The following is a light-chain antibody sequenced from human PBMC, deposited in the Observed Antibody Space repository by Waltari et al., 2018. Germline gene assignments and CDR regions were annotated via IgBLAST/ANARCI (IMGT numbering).Light chain of an antibody. V-gene: IGLV1-40*01. CDR3: QSYDSSLSHWV. CDR1: SSNIGPGYD. Sequence: QSVLTQTPSVSGAPGQRVIISCTGSSSNIGPGYDVHWYQQLPGTAPKPLISGNNNRPSGVPDRFFGSKSGTSASLAITGLQAEDEADYYCQSYDSSLSHWVFGGGTKLTVL. CDR2: GNN. J-gene: IGLJ3*02.